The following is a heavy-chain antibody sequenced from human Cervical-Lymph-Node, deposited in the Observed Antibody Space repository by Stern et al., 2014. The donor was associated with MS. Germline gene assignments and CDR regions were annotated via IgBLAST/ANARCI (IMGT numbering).Heavy chain of an antibody. CDR1: GGTFSNHA. CDR3: ARGLNRAMDTSYYGMDV. J-gene: IGHJ6*02. V-gene: IGHV1-69*12. Sequence: QVQLVQSGADVKKPGSSVKASCKASGGTFSNHAFCWVRQAPGQGLEWMGGIIQMLDRTNYAQKFQGRVTITADASTSTAYMELRSLTSEDTAVYYCARGLNRAMDTSYYGMDVWGQGTAVTVSS. D-gene: IGHD5-18*01. CDR2: IIQMLDRT.